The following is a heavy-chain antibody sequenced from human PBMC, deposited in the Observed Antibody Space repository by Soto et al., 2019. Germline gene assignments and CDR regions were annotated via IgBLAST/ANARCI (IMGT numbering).Heavy chain of an antibody. V-gene: IGHV1-69*06. CDR3: ARDYYDSSGSPLGY. CDR1: GGTFSSYA. CDR2: IIPIFGTA. Sequence: ASVKVSCKASGGTFSSYAISWVRQAPGQGLEWMGGIIPIFGTANYAQKFQGRVTITADKSTSTAYMELSSLRSEDTAVYYCARDYYDSSGSPLGYWGQGTLVTVSS. J-gene: IGHJ4*02. D-gene: IGHD3-22*01.